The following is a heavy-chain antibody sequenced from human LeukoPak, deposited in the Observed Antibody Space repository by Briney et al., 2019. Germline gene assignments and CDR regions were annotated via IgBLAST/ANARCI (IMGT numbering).Heavy chain of an antibody. J-gene: IGHJ4*02. CDR2: ISGSGDNT. V-gene: IGHV3-23*01. CDR1: GFTFSSYA. D-gene: IGHD4-11*01. Sequence: GSLRLSCAASGFTFSSYAMSWVRQAPGKGLEWVSGISGSGDNTYYADSVKGRFTISRDNSKNTLYVQVNSLGVEDTALYYCARSVPDYTRFDYWGQGALVTVSS. CDR3: ARSVPDYTRFDY.